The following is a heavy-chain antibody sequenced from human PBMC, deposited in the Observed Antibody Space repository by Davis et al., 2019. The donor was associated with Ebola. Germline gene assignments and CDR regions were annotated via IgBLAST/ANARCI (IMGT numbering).Heavy chain of an antibody. CDR2: IYPGDSDT. D-gene: IGHD6-13*01. Sequence: PGGSLRLSCKGSGYSFTSYWIAWVRQMPGKGLEWMGIIYPGDSDTRYSPSFQGQVTISADKSISTAYLQRSSLKASDTAIYYCARHIRQLAPFDYWGQGTLVTVSS. J-gene: IGHJ4*02. V-gene: IGHV5-51*01. CDR1: GYSFTSYW. CDR3: ARHIRQLAPFDY.